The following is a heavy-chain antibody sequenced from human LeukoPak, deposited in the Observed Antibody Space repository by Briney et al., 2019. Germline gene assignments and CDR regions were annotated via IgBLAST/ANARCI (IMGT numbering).Heavy chain of an antibody. D-gene: IGHD3-9*01. V-gene: IGHV1-69*01. J-gene: IGHJ5*02. CDR2: IISFFGAA. CDR1: GGTFNSSG. Sequence: SVKVSCKASGGTFNSSGISWVRQAPGQGLEWMGGIISFFGAAHYIQKFQGRLTITADESTSTAYMELSSLTSEDTAVYYCTRDPSVDYDLLSHWFDPWGQGTLVTVSS. CDR3: TRDPSVDYDLLSHWFDP.